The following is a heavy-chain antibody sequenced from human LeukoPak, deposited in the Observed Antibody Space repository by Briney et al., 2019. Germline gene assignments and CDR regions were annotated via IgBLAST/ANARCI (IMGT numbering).Heavy chain of an antibody. V-gene: IGHV4-4*07. D-gene: IGHD2-2*01. CDR3: ARVAGDCSSTSCLYYFDY. J-gene: IGHJ4*02. Sequence: SETLSLTCTVSGGSISSYYWSWIRQPAGKGLEWIGRIYTSGSTNYNPSLKSRVTMSVDTSKNQFSLKLSSVTAADTAVYYCARVAGDCSSTSCLYYFDYWGQGTLVTVSS. CDR2: IYTSGST. CDR1: GGSISSYY.